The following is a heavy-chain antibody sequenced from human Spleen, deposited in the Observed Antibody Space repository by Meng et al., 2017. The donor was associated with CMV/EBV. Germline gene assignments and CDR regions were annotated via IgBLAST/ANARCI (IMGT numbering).Heavy chain of an antibody. CDR3: ASSTVTPAGYYYYGMDV. CDR2: ISSSSSTI. V-gene: IGHV3-48*04. CDR1: GFTFSSYS. Sequence: GGSLRLSCAASGFTFSSYSMNWVRQAPGKGLEWVSYISSSSSTIYYADSVKGRFTISRDNAKNSLYLQMNSLRAEDTAVYYCASSTVTPAGYYYYGMDVWGQGTTVTVSS. J-gene: IGHJ6*02. D-gene: IGHD4-11*01.